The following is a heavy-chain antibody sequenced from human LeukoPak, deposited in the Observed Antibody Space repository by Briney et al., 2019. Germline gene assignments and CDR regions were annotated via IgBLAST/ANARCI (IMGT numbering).Heavy chain of an antibody. D-gene: IGHD3-10*01. Sequence: PSETLSLTCTVSGGSISSSSYYWGWIRQPPGKGLEWIGSIYYSGSTYYNPSLKSRVTISVDTSKNQFSLKLSSVTAADTAVYYCARKEGSWENYFDYWGQGTLVTVSS. CDR1: GGSISSSSYY. CDR3: ARKEGSWENYFDY. J-gene: IGHJ4*02. V-gene: IGHV4-39*01. CDR2: IYYSGST.